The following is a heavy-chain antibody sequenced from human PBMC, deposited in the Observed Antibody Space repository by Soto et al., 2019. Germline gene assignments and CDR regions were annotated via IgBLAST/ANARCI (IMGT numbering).Heavy chain of an antibody. Sequence: QVQLVQPGAEVKKPGSSVKVSCKASGGTFSSYAISWVRQAPGQGLEWMGGIIPIFGTANYAQKFQGRVTITADESTSTAYMELSSLRSEDTAVYYCARSGIAAAENYYYGMDVWGQGTTVTVSS. CDR1: GGTFSSYA. CDR2: IIPIFGTA. V-gene: IGHV1-69*01. D-gene: IGHD6-13*01. J-gene: IGHJ6*02. CDR3: ARSGIAAAENYYYGMDV.